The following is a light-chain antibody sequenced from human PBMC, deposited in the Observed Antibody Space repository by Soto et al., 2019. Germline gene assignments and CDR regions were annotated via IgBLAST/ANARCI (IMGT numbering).Light chain of an antibody. CDR1: KSFRGL. Sequence: EVVLTQSPVTLSLSPGERATLSCSASKSFRGLLAWYQQKPGQAPRLLIYDAYNRATGIPPRFSGSGSGTDFTLTISSLEPEDSAVYYCQQRHMSPITFGQGTRLEIK. V-gene: IGKV3-11*01. CDR3: QQRHMSPIT. J-gene: IGKJ5*01. CDR2: DAY.